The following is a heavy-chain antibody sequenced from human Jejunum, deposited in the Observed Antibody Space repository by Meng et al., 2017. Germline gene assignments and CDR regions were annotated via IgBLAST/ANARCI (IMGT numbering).Heavy chain of an antibody. CDR1: GFTFSRFW. V-gene: IGHV3-7*01. CDR2: TNQDGSEK. J-gene: IGHJ4*02. CDR3: ADPPSDF. Sequence: GGSLRLSCAASGFTFSRFWMTWVRQAPGKGLEWVANTNQDGSEKNYVDSVRGRFTISRDNAKNSLYLQMNSLRAEDTAVYYCADPPSDFWGQGTLVTVS.